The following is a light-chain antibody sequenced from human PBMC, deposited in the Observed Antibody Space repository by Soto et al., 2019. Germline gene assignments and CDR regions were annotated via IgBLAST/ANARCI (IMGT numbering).Light chain of an antibody. CDR3: AAWDDSLSGPV. CDR2: RNN. Sequence: QFVLTQAPSGSGTPGQRVTISCSGSSSNIGSNYVYWYQQLPGTAPKLLIYRNNQRPSGVPDRFSGSKSGTSASLAISGLRSEDEADYYCAAWDDSLSGPVFGGGTQLTVL. V-gene: IGLV1-47*01. CDR1: SSNIGSNY. J-gene: IGLJ7*01.